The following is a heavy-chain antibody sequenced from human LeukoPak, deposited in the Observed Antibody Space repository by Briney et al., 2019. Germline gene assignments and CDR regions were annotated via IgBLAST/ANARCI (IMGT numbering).Heavy chain of an antibody. Sequence: ASVKVSCKPSGYTFASYAINWVRQAPGQGLEWMGWINTYSGGTNYAQKFQGRVTMTRDTSISTAYMELSRLRSDDTAVYYCARDDGTAMVRDYAFDPWGQGTLVTVSS. D-gene: IGHD3-10*01. V-gene: IGHV1-2*02. CDR1: GYTFASYA. CDR2: INTYSGGT. J-gene: IGHJ5*02. CDR3: ARDDGTAMVRDYAFDP.